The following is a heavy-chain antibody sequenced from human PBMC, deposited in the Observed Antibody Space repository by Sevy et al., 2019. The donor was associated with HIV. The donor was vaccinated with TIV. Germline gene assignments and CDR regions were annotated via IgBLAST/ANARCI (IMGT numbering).Heavy chain of an antibody. CDR1: AFTFSTYN. CDR2: ISNNGKSI. Sequence: GGSLRLSCAASAFTFSTYNMKWVRQAPGKGLEWTSYISNNGKSIYYADSVKGRFTISRDNAKNSLHLQMNSLRDEDTAVDYCARARGSGYSLGMDVWGQGTTLTVSS. J-gene: IGHJ6*02. CDR3: ARARGSGYSLGMDV. D-gene: IGHD3-22*01. V-gene: IGHV3-48*02.